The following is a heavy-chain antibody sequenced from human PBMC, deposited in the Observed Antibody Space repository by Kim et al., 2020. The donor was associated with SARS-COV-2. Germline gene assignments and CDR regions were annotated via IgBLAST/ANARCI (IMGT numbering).Heavy chain of an antibody. J-gene: IGHJ6*03. CDR3: AKASCYSCYYHYMDV. Sequence: GGSLRLSCAASGFTFSSYAMSWVRQTPGKGLEWVSLISGSGTSTHYADSVKGRFTISRDNSKNTLYLQMNSLRAEDTAVYYCAKASCYSCYYHYMDVWGKGTTVTVSS. CDR1: GFTFSSYA. V-gene: IGHV3-23*01. D-gene: IGHD2-2*02. CDR2: ISGSGTST.